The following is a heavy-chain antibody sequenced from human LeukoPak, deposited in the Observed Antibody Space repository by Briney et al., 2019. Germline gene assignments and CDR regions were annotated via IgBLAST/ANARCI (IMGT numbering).Heavy chain of an antibody. CDR1: GFTFSSYW. J-gene: IGHJ4*02. D-gene: IGHD6-13*01. CDR3: ATERSLGY. V-gene: IGHV3-74*01. Sequence: GGSLRLSCAASGFTFSSYWMHWVRQVPGKGLVWVSRINGDGSSTSYADSVKGRFTVSRDNAKNTLYLRMDSLRAEDTAVYYCATERSLGYWGQGTLVTVSS. CDR2: INGDGSST.